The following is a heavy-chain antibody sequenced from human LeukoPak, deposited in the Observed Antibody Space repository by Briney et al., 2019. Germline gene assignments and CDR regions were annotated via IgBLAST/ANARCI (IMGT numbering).Heavy chain of an antibody. D-gene: IGHD3-22*01. V-gene: IGHV3-9*03. CDR1: GFTFDDYA. J-gene: IGHJ4*02. Sequence: GRSLRLSCAASGFTFDDYAMQWVRQAPGKGLEWVSGISWNSGSIGYADSVKGRFTISRDNAKNSLYLQMNSLRAEDMALYYCAKDINYDSSGGYFDYWGQGTLVTVSS. CDR3: AKDINYDSSGGYFDY. CDR2: ISWNSGSI.